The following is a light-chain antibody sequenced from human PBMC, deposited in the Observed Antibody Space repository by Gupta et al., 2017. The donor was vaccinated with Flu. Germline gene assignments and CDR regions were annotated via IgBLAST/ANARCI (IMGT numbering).Light chain of an antibody. J-gene: IGLJ1*01. V-gene: IGLV2-14*03. CDR3: SSYTSSSSYL. CDR1: SRDVGNYTY. Sequence: QSALTQPASVSGSPGQSITISCTGTSRDVGNYTYVSWYQQHPGKAPKLMIYDVSNRPSGISNRFSGSKSGNTASLTISERQAEDEADYYCSSYTSSSSYLFGTGTKVSVL. CDR2: DVS.